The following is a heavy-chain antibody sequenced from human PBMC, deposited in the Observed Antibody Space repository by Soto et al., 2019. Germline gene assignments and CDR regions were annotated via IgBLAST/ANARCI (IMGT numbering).Heavy chain of an antibody. CDR1: GGSISSGNW. V-gene: IGHV4-4*02. CDR3: AREFLLLSAFDI. CDR2: IYHSGST. J-gene: IGHJ3*02. Sequence: ETLSLTCAVSGGSISSGNWWSWVRQPSGKGLEWIGEIYHSGSTNYNPSLKSRVTISVDKSKNQFSLKLSSVTAADTAVYYCAREFLLLSAFDIWGQGTMVTVSS.